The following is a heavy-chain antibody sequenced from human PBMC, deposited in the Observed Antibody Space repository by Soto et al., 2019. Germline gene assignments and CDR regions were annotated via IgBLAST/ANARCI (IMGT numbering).Heavy chain of an antibody. J-gene: IGHJ4*02. V-gene: IGHV3-74*01. CDR2: ISDDGTTT. CDR1: GFTFSMYG. Sequence: GGSLRLSCIASGFTFSMYGMHWVRQVPGQRPFWVSRISDDGTTTNYADSVRGRFTISRDNSKNTLFLQMNNLRIDDTAFYYCPKGPRADSYGTGGHWGQGTPVNVPS. D-gene: IGHD3-10*01. CDR3: PKGPRADSYGTGGH.